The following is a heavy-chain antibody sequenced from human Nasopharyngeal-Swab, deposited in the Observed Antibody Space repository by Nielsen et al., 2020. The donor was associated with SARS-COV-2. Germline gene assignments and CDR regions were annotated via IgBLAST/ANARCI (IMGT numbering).Heavy chain of an antibody. Sequence: SETLSLTCTVSGGPISSSSYYWGWIRQPPGKGLEWIGSIYYSGSTYYNPSLKSRVTISVDTSKNQFSLKLSSVTAADTAVYYCARLDAGYSSGWYYFDYWGQGTLVTVSS. V-gene: IGHV4-39*01. J-gene: IGHJ4*02. CDR2: IYYSGST. D-gene: IGHD6-19*01. CDR1: GGPISSSSYY. CDR3: ARLDAGYSSGWYYFDY.